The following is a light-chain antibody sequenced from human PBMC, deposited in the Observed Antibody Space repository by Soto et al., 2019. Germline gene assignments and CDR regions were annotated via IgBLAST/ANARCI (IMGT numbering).Light chain of an antibody. V-gene: IGKV1-5*03. CDR3: QQYDTYWT. CDR2: KAS. Sequence: DIQMTQSPSTLSASVGDSVTITCRASQSINNWLAWYQQKPGKAPKLLIYKASNLDIGVRSRFSGSGSGTEFTLTISSLQPDDFATHYCQQYDTYWTFGQGTKVEIK. J-gene: IGKJ1*01. CDR1: QSINNW.